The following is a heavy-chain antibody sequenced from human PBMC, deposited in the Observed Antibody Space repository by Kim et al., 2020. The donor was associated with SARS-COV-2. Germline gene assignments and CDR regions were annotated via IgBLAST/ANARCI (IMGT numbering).Heavy chain of an antibody. CDR3: AKDRVRMDILTGCFDY. CDR1: GFTFDDYA. D-gene: IGHD3-9*01. CDR2: ISWNSGSI. V-gene: IGHV3-9*01. Sequence: GGSLRLSCAASGFTFDDYAMHWVRQAPGKGLEWVSGISWNSGSIGYADSVKGRFTISRDNAKNSPYLQMNSLRAEDTALYYCAKDRVRMDILTGCFDYWGQGTLVTVSS. J-gene: IGHJ4*02.